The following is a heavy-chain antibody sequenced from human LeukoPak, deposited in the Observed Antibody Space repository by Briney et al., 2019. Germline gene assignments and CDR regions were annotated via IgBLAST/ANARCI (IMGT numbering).Heavy chain of an antibody. J-gene: IGHJ4*02. CDR2: ISGSGTGT. CDR1: GFTFSNYA. Sequence: PGGSLRLSCAASGFTFSNYALSWVRQAPGKGLEWVSAISGSGTGTYYADSVKGRFTISRDNSKNKVYPQMNSLRAEDTAVYYCARKFGGNYGYFDYWGQGTLVTVSS. CDR3: ARKFGGNYGYFDY. D-gene: IGHD4-23*01. V-gene: IGHV3-23*01.